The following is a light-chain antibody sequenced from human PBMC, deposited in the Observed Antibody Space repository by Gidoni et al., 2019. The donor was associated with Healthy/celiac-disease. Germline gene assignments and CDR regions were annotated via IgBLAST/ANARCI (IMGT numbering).Light chain of an antibody. V-gene: IGKV1-27*01. Sequence: DIQMTQSPSSLSASVGDRVTIPCRASQGISNYLAWYQQKPGKVPKLLIYAASTVQAGVPSRFSGSGSGTDFTLTISSLQPEDVATYYCQKYNSAPRTFGQGTKVEIK. CDR1: QGISNY. CDR2: AAS. CDR3: QKYNSAPRT. J-gene: IGKJ1*01.